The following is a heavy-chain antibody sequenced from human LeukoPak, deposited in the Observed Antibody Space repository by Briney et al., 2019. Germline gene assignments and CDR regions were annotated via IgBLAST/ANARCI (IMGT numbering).Heavy chain of an antibody. D-gene: IGHD6-19*01. CDR3: ARAGYSSGWYSHYYYYMDV. V-gene: IGHV1-8*01. CDR1: GYTFTSYD. CDR2: MNPNIGNT. Sequence: ASVKVSCKASGYTFTSYDINWVRHATGQGLEWMGWMNPNIGNTGYAQKFQGRVTMTRNTSISTAYMELISLRSEDTAVYYCARAGYSSGWYSHYYYYMDVWGKGPTVTISS. J-gene: IGHJ6*03.